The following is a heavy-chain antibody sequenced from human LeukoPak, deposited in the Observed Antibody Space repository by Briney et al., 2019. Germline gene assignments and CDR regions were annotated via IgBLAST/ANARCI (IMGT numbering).Heavy chain of an antibody. D-gene: IGHD3-10*01. J-gene: IGHJ6*03. CDR1: GYTFTCYG. CDR3: ARSPGPLLWLGELETYYYYYYYMDV. CDR2: IIAYNRNK. Sequence: ASVKVSCKASGYTFTCYGISWVRQAPGQGLEWMGWIIAYNRNKNYAYTHHGRVTMTTDTYTSKAYVEMRSMRSDDTAVYYFARSPGPLLWLGELETYYYYYYYMDVWGKGTTVTVSS. V-gene: IGHV1-18*01.